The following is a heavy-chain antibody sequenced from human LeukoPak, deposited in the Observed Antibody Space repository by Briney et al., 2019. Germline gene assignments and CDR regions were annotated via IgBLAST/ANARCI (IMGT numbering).Heavy chain of an antibody. CDR2: IIPIFGTA. D-gene: IGHD1-26*01. CDR1: GGTFSSYA. V-gene: IGHV1-69*05. CDR3: ARVASGSYSSYFDY. J-gene: IGHJ4*02. Sequence: SVKVSCKASGGTFSSYAISWVRQAPGQGLEWMGRIIPIFGTANYAQKFQGRVTITTDESTSTAYLELSSLRSEDTAVYYCARVASGSYSSYFDYWGQGTLVTVSS.